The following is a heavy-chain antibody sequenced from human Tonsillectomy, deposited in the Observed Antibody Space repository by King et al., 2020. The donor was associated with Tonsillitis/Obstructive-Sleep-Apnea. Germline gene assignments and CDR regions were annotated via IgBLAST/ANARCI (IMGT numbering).Heavy chain of an antibody. Sequence: QLVQSGAEVKKPGESLKISCKGYGYSFTTYWIGWGRQMPGKALEWMGISYPGDSDTRYSPSFQGQVTISADKSISTAYLQWSSLKASDTALYYCARHRERYKLELEAFDYWGQGTLVTVSS. CDR2: SYPGDSDT. CDR1: GYSFTTYW. V-gene: IGHV5-51*01. D-gene: IGHD1-7*01. CDR3: ARHRERYKLELEAFDY. J-gene: IGHJ4*02.